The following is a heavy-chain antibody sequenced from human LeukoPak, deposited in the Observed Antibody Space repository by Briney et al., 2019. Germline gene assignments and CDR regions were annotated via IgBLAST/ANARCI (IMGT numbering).Heavy chain of an antibody. CDR3: AKGPVRSSGAFLDY. V-gene: IGHV3-23*01. CDR2: ISGSGGST. Sequence: PGGSLRLSCAASGFTFSSYAMSWVRQAPGKGLEWVSAISGSGGSTYYADSVKGRFTISRDNSKNTLYLQMNSLRAEDTAVYYCAKGPVRSSGAFLDYWGQGTLVTVSS. CDR1: GFTFSSYA. J-gene: IGHJ4*02. D-gene: IGHD6-13*01.